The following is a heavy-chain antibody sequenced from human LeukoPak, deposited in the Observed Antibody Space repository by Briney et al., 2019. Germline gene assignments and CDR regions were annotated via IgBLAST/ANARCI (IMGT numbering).Heavy chain of an antibody. J-gene: IGHJ4*02. CDR3: ARASGYSYGPRGNYFDY. D-gene: IGHD5-18*01. Sequence: QAGRSLRLSCAASGFTFSSYAMHWVRQAPGKGLEWVAVISYDGSNKYYADSVKGRFTISRDNSKNTLYLKMNSLRAEDTAVYYCARASGYSYGPRGNYFDYWGQGTLVTVSS. CDR2: ISYDGSNK. V-gene: IGHV3-30*04. CDR1: GFTFSSYA.